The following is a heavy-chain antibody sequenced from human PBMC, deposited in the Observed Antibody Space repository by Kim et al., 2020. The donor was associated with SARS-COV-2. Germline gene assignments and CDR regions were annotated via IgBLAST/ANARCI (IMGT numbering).Heavy chain of an antibody. D-gene: IGHD2-15*01. CDR3: ARARGGYCSGGRCYFFHYGMDV. Sequence: ASVKVSCKASEYTFSNYDINWVRQATGQGLEWMGWMNPNSGHTGYAQRFQDRVTMTRNTSITTAYMELSSLSSEDTAVYYCARARGGYCSGGRCYFFHYGMDVWGQGTTVTVSS. CDR1: EYTFSNYD. V-gene: IGHV1-8*01. J-gene: IGHJ6*02. CDR2: MNPNSGHT.